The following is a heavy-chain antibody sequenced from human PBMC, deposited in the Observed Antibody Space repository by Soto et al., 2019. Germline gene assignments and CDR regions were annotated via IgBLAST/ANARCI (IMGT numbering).Heavy chain of an antibody. D-gene: IGHD2-15*01. V-gene: IGHV4-59*08. CDR3: ARHSYCSGGSCYSSFQH. J-gene: IGHJ1*01. CDR2: IYYSGST. Sequence: PSETLSLTCTVSGGSISSYYWSWIRQPPGKGLEWIGYIYYSGSTNYNPSLKSRVTISVDTSKNQLSLKLSSVTAADTAVYYCARHSYCSGGSCYSSFQHWGQGTLVTVSS. CDR1: GGSISSYY.